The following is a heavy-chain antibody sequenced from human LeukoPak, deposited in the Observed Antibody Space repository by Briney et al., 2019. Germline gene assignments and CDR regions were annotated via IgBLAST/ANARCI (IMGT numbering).Heavy chain of an antibody. V-gene: IGHV3-21*01. D-gene: IGHD2/OR15-2a*01. CDR1: GFNFSNHG. CDR2: INGSGSYI. J-gene: IGHJ4*02. Sequence: PGGSLRLSCRTSGFNFSNHGMNWVRQAPGKGLEWVASINGSGSYILYADSVKGRFTISRDNPKNTLFLQMDSLRADDTAIYYCAGVVKFTTFDHWGQGTLVTVSS. CDR3: AGVVKFTTFDH.